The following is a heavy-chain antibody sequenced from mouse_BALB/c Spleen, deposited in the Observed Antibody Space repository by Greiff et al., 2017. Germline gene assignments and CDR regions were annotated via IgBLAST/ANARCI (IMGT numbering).Heavy chain of an antibody. Sequence: EVKLVESGGGLVKPGGSLKLSCAASGFAFSSYDMSWVRQTPEKRLEWVAYISSGGGSTYYPDTVKGRFTISRDNAKNTLYLQMSSLKSEDTAMYYCARHPPPLDGYYGYVDVWGAGTTVTVSS. CDR2: ISSGGGST. V-gene: IGHV5-12-1*01. CDR1: GFAFSSYD. J-gene: IGHJ1*01. CDR3: ARHPPPLDGYYGYVDV. D-gene: IGHD2-3*01.